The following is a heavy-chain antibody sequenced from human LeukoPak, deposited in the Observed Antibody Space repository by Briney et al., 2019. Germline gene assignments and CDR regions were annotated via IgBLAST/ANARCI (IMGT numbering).Heavy chain of an antibody. CDR1: GYTFTGYY. V-gene: IGHV1-2*02. CDR2: INPNSGGT. CDR3: AREVMDNLRFDY. J-gene: IGHJ4*02. Sequence: ASVKDSCKASGYTFTGYYMHSVRQAPGQGLEWMGWINPNSGGTNYAQKFQGRVTMTRDTSTNTVYMELTSLRSEDTAVYYCAREVMDNLRFDYWGQGTLVTVSS. D-gene: IGHD1-14*01.